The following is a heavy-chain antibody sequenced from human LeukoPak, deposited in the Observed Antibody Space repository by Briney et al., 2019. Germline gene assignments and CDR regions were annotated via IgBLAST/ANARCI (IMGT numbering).Heavy chain of an antibody. V-gene: IGHV4-34*01. CDR3: ARVSGWNPLEAAHLDY. J-gene: IGHJ4*02. CDR1: GGSFSGYY. CDR2: INHSGST. Sequence: SETLSLTCAVYGGSFSGYYWSWIRQPPGKGLEWIGEINHSGSTNYNPSLKSRVTTSVDTSKNQVSLKLSSVTAADTAVYYCARVSGWNPLEAAHLDYWGQGTLVTVSS. D-gene: IGHD6-19*01.